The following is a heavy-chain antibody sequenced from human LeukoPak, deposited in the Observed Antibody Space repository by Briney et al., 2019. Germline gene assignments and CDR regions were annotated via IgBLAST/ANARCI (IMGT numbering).Heavy chain of an antibody. D-gene: IGHD6-13*01. V-gene: IGHV3-30*03. CDR1: GFTFSSYG. CDR3: ARDRPPSGIAAHYYYYYMDV. Sequence: GRSLRLSCAASGFTFSSYGMHWVRQAPGKGLEWVSVISYDGSNKYYADSVKGRFTISRDNSKNTLYLQMNSLRAEDTAVYYCARDRPPSGIAAHYYYYYMDVWGKGTTVTVSS. J-gene: IGHJ6*03. CDR2: ISYDGSNK.